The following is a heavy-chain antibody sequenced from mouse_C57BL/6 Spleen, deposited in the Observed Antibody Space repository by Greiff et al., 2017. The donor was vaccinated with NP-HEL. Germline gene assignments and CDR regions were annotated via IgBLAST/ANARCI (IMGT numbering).Heavy chain of an antibody. Sequence: QVQLQQPGAELVRPGTSVKLSCKASGYTFTSYWMHWVKQRPGQGLEWIGVIDPSDSYTNYNQKFKGKATLTVDTSSSTAYMQLSSLTSEDSAVYYCARPYYGNDAMDYWGQGTSVTVSS. CDR3: ARPYYGNDAMDY. V-gene: IGHV1-59*01. D-gene: IGHD2-10*01. CDR1: GYTFTSYW. J-gene: IGHJ4*01. CDR2: IDPSDSYT.